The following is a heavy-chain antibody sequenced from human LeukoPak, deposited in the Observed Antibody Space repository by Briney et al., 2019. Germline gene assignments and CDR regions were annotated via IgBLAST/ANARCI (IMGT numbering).Heavy chain of an antibody. V-gene: IGHV4-34*01. Sequence: PSETLSLTCAVYGGSFSGYYWSWIRQPPGKGLEWIGEINHSGSTNYNPSLKSRVTISVDTSKNQFSLKLSSVTAADTAVYYCARAPYCSSTSRSERRGVWGQGTLVTVSS. CDR2: INHSGST. CDR1: GGSFSGYY. CDR3: ARAPYCSSTSRSERRGV. J-gene: IGHJ4*02. D-gene: IGHD2-2*01.